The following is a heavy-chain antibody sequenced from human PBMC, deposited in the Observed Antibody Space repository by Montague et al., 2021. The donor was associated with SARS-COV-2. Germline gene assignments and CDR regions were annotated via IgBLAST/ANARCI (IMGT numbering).Heavy chain of an antibody. CDR3: ASPTYCYDSSGSDAFDI. D-gene: IGHD3-22*01. CDR2: KYYSGST. Sequence: SETLSLTCTVSGASISSRSYYWGWIRQPPGKGLEWIGFKYYSGSTYYNPTLKSRVTISVDTSKNQFSLKLSSVTAADTAVYYCASPTYCYDSSGSDAFDIWGQGTMVTVPS. J-gene: IGHJ3*02. CDR1: GASISSRSYY. V-gene: IGHV4-39*01.